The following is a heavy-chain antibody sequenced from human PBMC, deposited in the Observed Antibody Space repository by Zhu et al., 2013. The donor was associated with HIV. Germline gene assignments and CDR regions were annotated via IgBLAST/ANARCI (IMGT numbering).Heavy chain of an antibody. J-gene: IGHJ1*01. Sequence: QDRLVQSGVEVKKPGASVKVSCRASGYMFINYGIAWVRQGPGQGLEWLGWISGHNGNTNYAQKFRDRVTLTTDRPTGTAYMELKRLTSDDTAIYYCATGDYYENSGYFGPFQHWGQGTLVTVSS. CDR1: GYMFINYG. CDR3: ATGDYYENSGYFGPFQH. CDR2: ISGHNGNT. D-gene: IGHD3-22*01. V-gene: IGHV1-18*01.